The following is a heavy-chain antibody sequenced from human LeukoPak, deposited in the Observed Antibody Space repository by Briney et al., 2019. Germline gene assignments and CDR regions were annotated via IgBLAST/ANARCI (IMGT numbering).Heavy chain of an antibody. V-gene: IGHV3-23*01. J-gene: IGHJ4*02. CDR1: GFTFGSYA. CDR2: ISGSGGST. D-gene: IGHD2-15*01. Sequence: QSGGSLRLSCAASGFTFGSYAMSWVRQAPGKGLEWVSAISGSGGSTYYADSVKGRFTISRDNSKNTLYLQMNSLRAEDTAVYYCAKARHCSGGSCYSFDYWGQGTLVTVSS. CDR3: AKARHCSGGSCYSFDY.